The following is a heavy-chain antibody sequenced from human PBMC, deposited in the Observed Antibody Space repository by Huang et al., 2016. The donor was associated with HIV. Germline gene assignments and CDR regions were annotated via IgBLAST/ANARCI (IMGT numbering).Heavy chain of an antibody. CDR2: IYPGDSDT. D-gene: IGHD2-15*01. V-gene: IGHV5-51*01. J-gene: IGHJ6*02. Sequence: EVQLVQSGAEVKKPGESLKISCKGSGYRFRSNWIGWVRQMPGKGLEGMGTIYPGDSDTRYSPSFQGQVTISAYKSINTAYLQWSRLKASDTAMYYCARLIGSPSFYYGLDVWGQGTTVTVSS. CDR1: GYRFRSNW. CDR3: ARLIGSPSFYYGLDV.